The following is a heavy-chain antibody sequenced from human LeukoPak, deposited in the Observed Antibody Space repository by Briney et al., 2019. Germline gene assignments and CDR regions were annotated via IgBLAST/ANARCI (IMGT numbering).Heavy chain of an antibody. Sequence: HAGGSLRLSCAASGFTFGNYAMSWVRQAPGKGLEWVSAVSGRDTSTYYTDSVKGRFTISRDNSKNTLYLQMNSLSAEDTAIYYCAKWGDYDVLTGYYDSDYWGQGTLVTVSS. CDR1: GFTFGNYA. CDR3: AKWGDYDVLTGYYDSDY. D-gene: IGHD3-9*01. J-gene: IGHJ4*02. CDR2: VSGRDTST. V-gene: IGHV3-23*01.